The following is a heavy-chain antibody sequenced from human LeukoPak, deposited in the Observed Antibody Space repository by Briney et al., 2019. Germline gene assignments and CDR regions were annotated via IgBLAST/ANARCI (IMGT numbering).Heavy chain of an antibody. V-gene: IGHV3-66*01. D-gene: IGHD5-18*01. J-gene: IGHJ6*02. CDR2: IYGSSRT. CDR1: EFIVSSNY. Sequence: PGGSLRLSCAGSEFIVSSNYMSWVRQAAGKGLEWVSVIYGSSRTYYTDSVKGRFTISRDNSKNTVYLQMDSLRPEDTAVYYCAKTREQWFRRYYYYGMDVWGQGTTVTVSS. CDR3: AKTREQWFRRYYYYGMDV.